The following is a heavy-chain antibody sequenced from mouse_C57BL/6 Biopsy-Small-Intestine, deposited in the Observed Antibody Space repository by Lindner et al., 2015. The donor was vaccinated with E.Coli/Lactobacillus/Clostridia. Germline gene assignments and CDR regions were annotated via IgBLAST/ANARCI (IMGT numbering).Heavy chain of an antibody. D-gene: IGHD1-1*02. J-gene: IGHJ4*01. Sequence: VQLQESGPELVKPGASVKISCKASGYAFSSSWMNWVKQRPGKGLEWIGVINPGSGGTNYNEKFEGKATLTADKSSSTAYMQLSSLTSEDSAVYYCARRGSYRDAMDYWGQGTSVTVSS. V-gene: IGHV1-82*01. CDR3: ARRGSYRDAMDY. CDR2: INPGSGGT. CDR1: GYAFSSSW.